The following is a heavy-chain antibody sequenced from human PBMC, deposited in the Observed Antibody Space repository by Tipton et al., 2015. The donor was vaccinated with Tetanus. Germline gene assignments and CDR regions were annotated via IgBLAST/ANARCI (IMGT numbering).Heavy chain of an antibody. D-gene: IGHD1-14*01. J-gene: IGHJ4*02. CDR2: ISSSGST. Sequence: TLSLTCTVSGDSLRSGDRNWSWIRQAPGKGLEWLAYISSSGSTNSDYFLKSRISISRDTSKNQYFLNLSSVTAADTAVYFCARGTGDYWGQGTLVTASS. CDR3: ARGTGDY. CDR1: GDSLRSGDRN. V-gene: IGHV4-61*08.